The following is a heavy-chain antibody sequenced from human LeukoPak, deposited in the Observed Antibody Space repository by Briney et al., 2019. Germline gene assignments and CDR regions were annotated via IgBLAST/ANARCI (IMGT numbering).Heavy chain of an antibody. D-gene: IGHD3-9*01. J-gene: IGHJ4*02. CDR2: IFYTGST. Sequence: PSETLSLTCTVSGGSVSSGSYYWSWIRQPPGKGLEWIGYIFYTGSTHYNPSLKSRVTIPVDTSKNQFSLKLSSVTAADTAVYYCARGGYDILTGYYTHYFDYWGQGALVTVSS. CDR1: GGSVSSGSYY. CDR3: ARGGYDILTGYYTHYFDY. V-gene: IGHV4-61*01.